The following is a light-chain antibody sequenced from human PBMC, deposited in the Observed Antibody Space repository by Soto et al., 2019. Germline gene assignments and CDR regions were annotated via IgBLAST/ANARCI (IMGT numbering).Light chain of an antibody. Sequence: QSALTQPASVSGSPGQSITISCTGTSSDVGGYNYVSWYQQHPGKAPKVMIYEVTNRPSGVSNRFSGSKSGNTASLTISGLHAEDEADYYCSSYTSSTTRVFGGGTQLTVL. CDR1: SSDVGGYNY. V-gene: IGLV2-14*01. CDR2: EVT. J-gene: IGLJ3*02. CDR3: SSYTSSTTRV.